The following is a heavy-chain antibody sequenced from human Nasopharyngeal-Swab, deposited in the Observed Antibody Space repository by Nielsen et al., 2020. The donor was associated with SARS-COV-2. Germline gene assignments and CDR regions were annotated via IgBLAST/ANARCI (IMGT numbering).Heavy chain of an antibody. CDR1: GDSIRSYY. J-gene: IGHJ4*02. V-gene: IGHV4-59*01. D-gene: IGHD3-3*01. CDR2: IYYSGTT. Sequence: SETLSLTCTVSGDSIRSYYWSWIRQPPGKGLEWIGYIYYSGTTNYNPSLKSRVTISVDTSNNQFSLKLSSVTAADTAVYYCARVTYYDFWSGYEDYWGQGSLVIVSS. CDR3: ARVTYYDFWSGYEDY.